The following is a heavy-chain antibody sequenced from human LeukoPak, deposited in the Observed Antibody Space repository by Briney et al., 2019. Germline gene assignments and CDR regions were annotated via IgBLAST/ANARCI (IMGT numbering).Heavy chain of an antibody. CDR1: GFTFRSYA. D-gene: IGHD3-22*01. J-gene: IGHJ4*02. Sequence: GGSLRLSCAASGFTFRSYAMSWVPQASGKGLEWVSIIGSNGDRTFYADSVKGRFTISRDNSKNTLYLQMNSLRGEDTAVYYCVKDLARYYDTSGYEYFDYWGQGTLVSVSS. CDR3: VKDLARYYDTSGYEYFDY. V-gene: IGHV3-23*01. CDR2: IGSNGDRT.